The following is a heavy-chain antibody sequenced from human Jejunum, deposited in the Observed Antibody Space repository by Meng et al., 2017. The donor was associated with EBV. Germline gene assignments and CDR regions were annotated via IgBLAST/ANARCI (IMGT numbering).Heavy chain of an antibody. D-gene: IGHD2-21*02. Sequence: QVKWVQLGSELKKPGASVKVSCKASGYTFSRYAMNWVRQAPGQGLEWMGWINTRTGNPAYAQGFTGRFVFSLDTSVSTAYLQISSLKAEDTAVYYCASDISTATFGYWGQGTLVTVSS. V-gene: IGHV7-4-1*02. CDR1: GYTFSRYA. CDR2: INTRTGNP. CDR3: ASDISTATFGY. J-gene: IGHJ4*02.